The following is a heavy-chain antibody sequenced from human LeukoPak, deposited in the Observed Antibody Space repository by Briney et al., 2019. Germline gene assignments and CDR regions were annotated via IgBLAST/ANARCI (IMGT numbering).Heavy chain of an antibody. CDR3: ARDSGAYDYVWGSYPQYFDY. CDR2: INPNSGST. CDR1: GYTFTGYY. V-gene: IGHV1-2*02. D-gene: IGHD3-16*02. J-gene: IGHJ4*02. Sequence: ASVKVSCKASGYTFTGYYMHWVRQAPGQGLEWMGWINPNSGSTNYAQKFQGRVTMTRDTSISTAYMELSRLRSDDTAVYYCARDSGAYDYVWGSYPQYFDYWGQGTLVTVSS.